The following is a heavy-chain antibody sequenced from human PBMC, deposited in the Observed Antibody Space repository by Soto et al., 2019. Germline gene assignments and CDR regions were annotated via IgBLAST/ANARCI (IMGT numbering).Heavy chain of an antibody. V-gene: IGHV1-3*01. CDR1: GYTFTNYA. CDR3: AREGLLLLPDY. D-gene: IGHD3-22*01. J-gene: IGHJ4*02. Sequence: ASVKVSCKASGYTFTNYAIHLVRQAPGQMLEWMGWINAGTGKTNYARKFQGRVTMTTDTSTSTAYMEVRSLTSDDTAVYYCAREGLLLLPDYWGQGTLVTVSS. CDR2: INAGTGKT.